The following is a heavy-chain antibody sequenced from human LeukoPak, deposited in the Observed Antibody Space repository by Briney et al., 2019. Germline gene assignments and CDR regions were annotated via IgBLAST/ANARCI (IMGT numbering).Heavy chain of an antibody. J-gene: IGHJ6*03. D-gene: IGHD6-6*01. Sequence: SGGSLRLSCAASGFTFSSYWMSWVRQAPGKGLEWVANIKQDGSEKYYVDSVKGRFTISRDNAKNSLYLQMNSLRAEDTAVYYWARETRIAARPGDYYYYMDVWGKGTTVTVSS. CDR1: GFTFSSYW. V-gene: IGHV3-7*01. CDR3: ARETRIAARPGDYYYYMDV. CDR2: IKQDGSEK.